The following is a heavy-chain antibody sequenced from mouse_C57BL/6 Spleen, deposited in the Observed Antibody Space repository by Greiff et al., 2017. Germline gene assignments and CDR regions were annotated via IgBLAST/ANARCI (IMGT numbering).Heavy chain of an antibody. CDR3: AGGPLRQKGYAMDY. J-gene: IGHJ4*01. V-gene: IGHV1-82*01. Sequence: VQLQQSGPELVKPGASVKISCKASGYAFSSSWMNWVKQRPGKGLEWIGRIYPGDGDTNHNGKFKGKATLTADKSSSTAYMQLSSLTSEDSAVYFWAGGPLRQKGYAMDYGGQGTSVTVSS. D-gene: IGHD2-12*01. CDR1: GYAFSSSW. CDR2: IYPGDGDT.